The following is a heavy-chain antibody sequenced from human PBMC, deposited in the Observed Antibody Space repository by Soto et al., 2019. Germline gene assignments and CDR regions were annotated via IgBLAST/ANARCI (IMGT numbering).Heavy chain of an antibody. CDR1: GGSISSGGYY. Sequence: SETLSLTCTVSGGSISSGGYYWSWIRQHPGKGLEWIGYIYYSGSTYYNPSLKSRVTISVDTSKNQFSLKLSSVTAADTAVYYCARDLAHYDILTGYSQGRYFDYWGQGTLVTVSS. D-gene: IGHD3-9*01. J-gene: IGHJ4*02. CDR3: ARDLAHYDILTGYSQGRYFDY. CDR2: IYYSGST. V-gene: IGHV4-31*03.